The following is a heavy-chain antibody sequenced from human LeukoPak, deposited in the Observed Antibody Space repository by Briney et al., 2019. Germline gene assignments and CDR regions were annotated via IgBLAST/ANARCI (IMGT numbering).Heavy chain of an antibody. V-gene: IGHV1-2*06. Sequence: ASVKVSCKASGYTFSDYYIHWVRQAPGQGLEWMGRINPNSGGTNYAQKFQGRVTMTRDTSISTAYMELSRLRSDDTAVYSCARFSSKTEIDYWGQGTLVTVSS. J-gene: IGHJ4*02. CDR3: ARFSSKTEIDY. CDR2: INPNSGGT. CDR1: GYTFSDYY. D-gene: IGHD6-13*01.